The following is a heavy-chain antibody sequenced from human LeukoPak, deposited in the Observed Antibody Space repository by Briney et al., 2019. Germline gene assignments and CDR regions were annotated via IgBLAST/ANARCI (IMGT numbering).Heavy chain of an antibody. D-gene: IGHD3-3*01. Sequence: PSETLSLTCAVYGGSFSGYYWSWIRQPPGKGLEWIGEINHCGSTNYNPSLKRRVTISVDTSKNQFSLQLSSVTAADTAVYYCARCPYDFWSGYYGSYFDYWGQGTLVTVSS. CDR2: INHCGST. CDR3: ARCPYDFWSGYYGSYFDY. V-gene: IGHV4-34*01. CDR1: GGSFSGYY. J-gene: IGHJ4*02.